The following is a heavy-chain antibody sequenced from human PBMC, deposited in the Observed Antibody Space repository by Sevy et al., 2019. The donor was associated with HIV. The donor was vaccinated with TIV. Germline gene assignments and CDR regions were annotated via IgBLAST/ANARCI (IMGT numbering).Heavy chain of an antibody. CDR3: AKGQGYDYIWGNERSEYYFDY. V-gene: IGHV3-30*18. CDR1: RFTFSTHD. CDR2: ISHDGSYQ. J-gene: IGHJ4*02. D-gene: IGHD3-16*01. Sequence: GGSLRHSCAASRFTFSTHDIHWVPQAPGKGLEWVAVISHDGSYQYYTDSEKGRFTISRDDSKNKAYLQMNSLRADDSGVYYCAKGQGYDYIWGNERSEYYFDYWGQGTLVTVSS.